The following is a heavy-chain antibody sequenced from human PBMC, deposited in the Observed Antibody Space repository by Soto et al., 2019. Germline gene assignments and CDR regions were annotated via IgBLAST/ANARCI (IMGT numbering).Heavy chain of an antibody. Sequence: SETLSLTCTVSGGSISSGGYSWNWIRQPPGKGLEWIGYIYHSGYTYYNPSLRSRVTISVDKSKNHFSLKLSSVTAADTAVYYCARDQLEGNWFDPWGQGTLVTVS. CDR2: IYHSGYT. CDR1: GGSISSGGYS. CDR3: ARDQLEGNWFDP. J-gene: IGHJ5*02. V-gene: IGHV4-30-2*01. D-gene: IGHD1-1*01.